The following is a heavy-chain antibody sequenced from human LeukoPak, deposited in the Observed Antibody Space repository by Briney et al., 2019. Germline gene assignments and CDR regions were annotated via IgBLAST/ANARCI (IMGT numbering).Heavy chain of an antibody. CDR2: IIPIFGTA. V-gene: IGHV1-69*05. D-gene: IGHD3-10*01. Sequence: SVKVSCKASGGTFSSYAISWVRQAPGQGLEWMGGIIPIFGTANYAQKFQGRVTITTDESTSTAYMELSSLRSEDTAVYYCARGVPLRGYFDYWGQGTLVTVSS. CDR1: GGTFSSYA. CDR3: ARGVPLRGYFDY. J-gene: IGHJ4*02.